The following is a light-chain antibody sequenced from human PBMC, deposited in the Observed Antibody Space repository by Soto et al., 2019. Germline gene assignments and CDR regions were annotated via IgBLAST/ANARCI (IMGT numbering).Light chain of an antibody. V-gene: IGKV3-15*01. J-gene: IGKJ1*01. CDR3: QHYYSWPWT. Sequence: EIVMTQSSATLSVSPGERVVLSCRASQSINSDLAWYQQKPGQAPRFLIYGASTRATGIPARFSGSGSGTQFTLTISSLQSEDSALYCCQHYYSWPWTFGQGTKVDIK. CDR2: GAS. CDR1: QSINSD.